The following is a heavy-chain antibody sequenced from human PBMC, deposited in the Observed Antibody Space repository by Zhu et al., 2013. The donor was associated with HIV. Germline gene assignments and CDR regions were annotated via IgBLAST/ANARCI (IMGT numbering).Heavy chain of an antibody. CDR1: GYTFTSYG. V-gene: IGHV1-18*04. CDR2: ISAYNGDT. D-gene: IGHD6-19*01. CDR3: ARTMGSGWYDY. J-gene: IGHJ4*02. Sequence: QVQLVQSGAEVKKPGASVKVSCKASGYTFTSYGISWVRQAPGQGLEWMGWISAYNGDTKYAQMIQATVTVTADTSTSTAYMEVRNLTSGDTAIYYCARTMGSGWYDYWGQGTLVTVSS.